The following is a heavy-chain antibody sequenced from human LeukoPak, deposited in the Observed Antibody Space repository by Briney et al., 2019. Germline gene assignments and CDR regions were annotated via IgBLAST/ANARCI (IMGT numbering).Heavy chain of an antibody. V-gene: IGHV1-18*01. CDR3: ARDQDYYGSGSYYVYYYYGMDV. CDR1: GYTFTSYG. D-gene: IGHD3-10*01. J-gene: IGHJ6*02. Sequence: ASVKVSCKASGYTFTSYGISWVRQAPGQGLEWMGWISAYNGNTNYAQKLQGRVTMTTDTSTSTAYMELRSLRSDDTAVYYCARDQDYYGSGSYYVYYYYGMDVWGQGTTVTVSS. CDR2: ISAYNGNT.